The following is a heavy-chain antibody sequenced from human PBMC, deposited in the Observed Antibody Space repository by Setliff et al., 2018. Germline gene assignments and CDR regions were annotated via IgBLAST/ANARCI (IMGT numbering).Heavy chain of an antibody. D-gene: IGHD2-21*01. Sequence: ASVKVSCKASGYTFTSYDINWVRQAPGQGLEWMGWISGYNGNTNYAQKLQGRVTMTTDTSTSTAYMELRSLRSDDTAVYYCARDKELRGDYVDYWGQGTLVTVSS. CDR1: GYTFTSYD. CDR2: ISGYNGNT. CDR3: ARDKELRGDYVDY. J-gene: IGHJ4*02. V-gene: IGHV1-18*01.